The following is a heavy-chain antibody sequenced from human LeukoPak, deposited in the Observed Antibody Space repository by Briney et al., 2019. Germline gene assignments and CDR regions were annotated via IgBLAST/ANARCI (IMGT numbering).Heavy chain of an antibody. V-gene: IGHV3-48*04. Sequence: GGSLRLSCAFSEFAFTTYAMNWVRQSPGNGLEWISYISNGGDTIYYADSVRGRFTISRDNAKNSLYLQMSSLRAEHTAVYYCSSSLGGRYFDVSREGSLVSV. CDR2: ISNGGDTI. D-gene: IGHD3-16*01. J-gene: IGHJ4*02. CDR1: EFAFTTYA. CDR3: SSSLGGRYFDV.